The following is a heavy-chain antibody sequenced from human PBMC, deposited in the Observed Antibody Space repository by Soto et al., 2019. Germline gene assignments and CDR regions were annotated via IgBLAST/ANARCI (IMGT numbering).Heavy chain of an antibody. J-gene: IGHJ4*02. CDR3: SRYSSSWSNYFDY. D-gene: IGHD6-13*01. V-gene: IGHV3-73*01. Sequence: EVQLVESGGGLVQPGGSLKLSCAASGFTFSGCAMHWVRQASGKGLEWVGRVRSKANSYATDYAASVKGRFTISRDDSKNTAYLVLNSLKTEDTAVYYCSRYSSSWSNYFDYWAQGALVTVSS. CDR1: GFTFSGCA. CDR2: VRSKANSYAT.